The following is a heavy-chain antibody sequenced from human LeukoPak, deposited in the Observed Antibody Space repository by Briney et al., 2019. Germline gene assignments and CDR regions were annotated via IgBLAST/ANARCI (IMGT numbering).Heavy chain of an antibody. CDR1: GFTFSSYD. V-gene: IGHV3-13*01. Sequence: GGSLRLSCAASGFTFSSYDMHWVRQATGKGLEWVSAIGTAGDTYYPGSVKGRFTISRENAKNSLYLQMNSLRAGDTAVYYCARGGTDFPVAGTDQLDYWGQGTLVTVSS. J-gene: IGHJ4*02. CDR2: IGTAGDT. CDR3: ARGGTDFPVAGTDQLDY. D-gene: IGHD6-19*01.